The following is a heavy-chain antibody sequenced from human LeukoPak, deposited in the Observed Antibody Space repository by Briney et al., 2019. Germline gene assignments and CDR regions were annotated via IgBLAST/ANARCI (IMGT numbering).Heavy chain of an antibody. CDR1: GFTFSSYS. CDR2: ISSSSSYI. J-gene: IGHJ4*02. V-gene: IGHV3-21*01. Sequence: GGSLRLSCAASGFTFSSYSMNWVRQAPAKGLEWVSSISSSSSYIYYADSVKGRFTISRDNAKNSLYLQMNSLRAEDTAVYYCARDAGIYFDYWGQGTLVTVSS. CDR3: ARDAGIYFDY.